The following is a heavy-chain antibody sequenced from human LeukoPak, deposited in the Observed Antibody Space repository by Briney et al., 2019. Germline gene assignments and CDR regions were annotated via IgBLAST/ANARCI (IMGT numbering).Heavy chain of an antibody. J-gene: IGHJ4*02. CDR3: TRDITGNYSWDF. Sequence: PGGSLRLSCAASGFTFSSHAMHWVRQAPGKGLEWVAVKSHDGSNQWYADSVKGRFTISRDNSKNTLYLQMDSLRAEDTAVYYCTRDITGNYSWDFWGQGTLVTVSS. CDR2: KSHDGSNQ. CDR1: GFTFSSHA. V-gene: IGHV3-30-3*01. D-gene: IGHD1-7*01.